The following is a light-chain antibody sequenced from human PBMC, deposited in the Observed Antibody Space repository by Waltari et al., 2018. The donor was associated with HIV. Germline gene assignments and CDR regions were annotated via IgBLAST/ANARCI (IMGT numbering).Light chain of an antibody. CDR1: QSVSSN. V-gene: IGKV3-15*01. Sequence: EIVMTQSPATLSVSPGERATLSCRASQSVSSNLAWYQQKPGQAPRLLIYGASTRATGIPARFSGSGSGTEFTLTISSLQSEDFAVYFCQQNHDWPPTTFGQGTRLEIK. J-gene: IGKJ5*01. CDR3: QQNHDWPPTT. CDR2: GAS.